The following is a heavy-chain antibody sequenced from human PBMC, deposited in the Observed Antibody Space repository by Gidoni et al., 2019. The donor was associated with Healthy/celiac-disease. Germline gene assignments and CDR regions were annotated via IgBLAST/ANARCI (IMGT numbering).Heavy chain of an antibody. V-gene: IGHV3-23*01. Sequence: EVQLLESGGGLVQPGGSLRLSCAASGFTVSSYAMSWFRQAPGKGLEWVSAISGSGGSTYYADYVKGRFTISRDNSKNTLYLQMNSLRAEDTAVYYCAKERPMHGGLDVWGQGTTVTVSS. CDR3: AKERPMHGGLDV. J-gene: IGHJ6*02. CDR1: GFTVSSYA. D-gene: IGHD3-10*02. CDR2: ISGSGGST.